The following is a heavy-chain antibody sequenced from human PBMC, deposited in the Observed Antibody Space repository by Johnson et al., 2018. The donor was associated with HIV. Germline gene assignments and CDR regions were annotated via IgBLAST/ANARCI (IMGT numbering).Heavy chain of an antibody. Sequence: QVQLVESGGGVVQPGRSLRLSCAASRFTFSSYAMHWVRQAPGKGLEWVAIISYDGSNKNYADSVKGRFTVSRDNSKNTLFLQMNSLRAEDTAVYYCAKSHYEEERPMGVDAFDIWGQGTMVTVSS. D-gene: IGHD3-16*01. CDR3: AKSHYEEERPMGVDAFDI. CDR2: ISYDGSNK. CDR1: RFTFSSYA. J-gene: IGHJ3*02. V-gene: IGHV3-30*04.